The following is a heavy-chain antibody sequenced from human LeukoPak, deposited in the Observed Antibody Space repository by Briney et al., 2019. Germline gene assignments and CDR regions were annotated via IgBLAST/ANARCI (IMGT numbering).Heavy chain of an antibody. D-gene: IGHD6-19*01. CDR3: AKVSYSSGWLYYYYYYYMDV. CDR2: IRYDGSNK. J-gene: IGHJ6*03. Sequence: GGSLRVSCAASGFTFSSYGMHWVRQAPGKGLEWVAFIRYDGSNKYYADSVKGRFTISRDNSKNTLYLQMNSLRAEDTAVYYCAKVSYSSGWLYYYYYYYMDVWGKGTTVTISS. V-gene: IGHV3-30*02. CDR1: GFTFSSYG.